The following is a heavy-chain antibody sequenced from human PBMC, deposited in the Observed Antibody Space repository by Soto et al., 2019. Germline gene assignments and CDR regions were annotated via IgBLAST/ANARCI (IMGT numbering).Heavy chain of an antibody. D-gene: IGHD3-22*01. CDR2: IHHSETT. CDR1: GAPITRNNW. Sequence: SETLSLTCAVSGAPITRNNWWASVRRSPGKGLEWIGEIHHSETTNYNPSLNSRVSISVDKSKNQFSLKLNSVNAADTADYYCARTSYYDSTGYYNLDVWGPGTTVT. V-gene: IGHV4-4*02. CDR3: ARTSYYDSTGYYNLDV. J-gene: IGHJ6*02.